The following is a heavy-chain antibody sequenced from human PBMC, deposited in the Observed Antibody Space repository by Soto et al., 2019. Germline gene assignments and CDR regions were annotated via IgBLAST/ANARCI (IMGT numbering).Heavy chain of an antibody. J-gene: IGHJ4*02. V-gene: IGHV3-7*01. CDR3: ARESGDGILGY. D-gene: IGHD2-15*01. CDR2: IKQDGSEK. CDR1: GFTFSNYW. Sequence: PGGSLRLSCVASGFTFSNYWMSWVRQAPGKGLEWVANIKQDGSEKYYVDSVKGRFTISRDNAKNSLYLQMNILRAEDTAVYYCARESGDGILGYWGQGTLVTVSS.